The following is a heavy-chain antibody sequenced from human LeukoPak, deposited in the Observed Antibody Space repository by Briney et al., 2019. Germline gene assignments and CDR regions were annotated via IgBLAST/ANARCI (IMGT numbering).Heavy chain of an antibody. V-gene: IGHV1-2*02. CDR1: GYTFTGYY. CDR2: ISPNSGGT. CDR3: AREYDILTGYYGVDP. Sequence: ASVKVSCKASGYTFTGYYMHWVRQAPGQGLEWMGWISPNSGGTNYAQKFQGRVTMTRDTSISTAYMELSRLRSDDTAVYYCAREYDILTGYYGVDPWGQGTLVTVSS. D-gene: IGHD3-9*01. J-gene: IGHJ5*02.